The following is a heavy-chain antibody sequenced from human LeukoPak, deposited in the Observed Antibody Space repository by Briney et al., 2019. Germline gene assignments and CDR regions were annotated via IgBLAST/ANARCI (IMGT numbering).Heavy chain of an antibody. CDR2: IYHSGST. CDR1: GYSISSGYY. D-gene: IGHD3-16*02. V-gene: IGHV4-38-2*02. Sequence: SETLSLTCTVSGYSISSGYYWGWIRQPPGKWLEWIGSIYHSGSTYYNPSLKSRVTISVDTSKNQFSLKLSSVTAADTAVYYRASGGYVWGSYRPGAFDIWGQGTMVTVSS. J-gene: IGHJ3*02. CDR3: ASGGYVWGSYRPGAFDI.